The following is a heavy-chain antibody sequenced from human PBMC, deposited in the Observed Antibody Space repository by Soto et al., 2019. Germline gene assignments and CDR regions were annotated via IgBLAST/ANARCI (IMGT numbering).Heavy chain of an antibody. D-gene: IGHD3-9*01. CDR3: TRSFSVYFDWLPAYNWFDP. Sequence: GGSLRLSCAASGFTFSGSAMHWVRQASGKGLEWVGRIRSKANSYATAYAASVKSRFTISRDDSKNTAYLQMNSLKTEDTAVYYCTRSFSVYFDWLPAYNWFDPWGQGTLVTVSS. CDR1: GFTFSGSA. V-gene: IGHV3-73*01. J-gene: IGHJ5*02. CDR2: IRSKANSYAT.